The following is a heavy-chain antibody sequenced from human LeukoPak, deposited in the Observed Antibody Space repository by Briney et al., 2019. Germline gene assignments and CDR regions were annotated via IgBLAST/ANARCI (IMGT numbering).Heavy chain of an antibody. CDR2: VYYSGST. CDR3: AVATILSAFDI. J-gene: IGHJ3*02. CDR1: GGSISRYY. Sequence: SETLSLTCTVSGGSISRYYWSWIRQPPGKGLEWIGYVYYSGSTNYNPSLKSRVTISVDTSKNQFSLKLSSVTAADTAVYYCAVATILSAFDIWGQGTMVTVSS. D-gene: IGHD5-12*01. V-gene: IGHV4-59*08.